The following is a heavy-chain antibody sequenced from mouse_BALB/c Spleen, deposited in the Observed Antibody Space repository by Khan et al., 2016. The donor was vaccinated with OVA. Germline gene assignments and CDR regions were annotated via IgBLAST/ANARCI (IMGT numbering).Heavy chain of an antibody. CDR2: ISSGSSTI. V-gene: IGHV5-17*02. CDR1: GFTFSGFG. D-gene: IGHD2-3*01. J-gene: IGHJ2*01. CDR3: ARTGYYYFDY. Sequence: EVELVESGGGLVQPGGSRKLSCAASGFTFSGFGMHWVRQAPEKGLEWVAYISSGSSTIYYADTVKGRFTISRDNPKNTLFLQMTSLRSEDTAKYFCARTGYYYFDYWSQGTTLTVSS.